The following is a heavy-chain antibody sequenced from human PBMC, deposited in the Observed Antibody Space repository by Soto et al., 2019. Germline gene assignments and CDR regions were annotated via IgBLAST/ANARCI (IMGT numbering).Heavy chain of an antibody. CDR2: ISGSGGST. J-gene: IGHJ4*02. CDR1: GFTFSSYA. V-gene: IGHV3-23*01. CDR3: AKDQYCYDSSGLATFDY. D-gene: IGHD3-22*01. Sequence: PGGSLRLSCAASGFTFSSYAMSWVRQAPGKGLEWVSAISGSGGSTYYADSVKGRFTISRDNSKNTLYLQMNSLRAEDTAVYYCAKDQYCYDSSGLATFDYWGQGTLVTVSS.